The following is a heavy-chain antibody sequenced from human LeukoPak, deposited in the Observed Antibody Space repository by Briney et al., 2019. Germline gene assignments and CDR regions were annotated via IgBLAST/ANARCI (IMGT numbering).Heavy chain of an antibody. V-gene: IGHV4-39*07. CDR2: IYYSGST. CDR1: GGSISSGSYY. D-gene: IGHD1-26*01. Sequence: SETLSLTCTVSGGSISSGSYYWGWIRQPPGKGLEWIGSIYYSGSTYYNPSLKSRVTISVDTSKNQFSLKLSSVTAADTAVYYCATGWELVAYWGQGTLVTVSS. J-gene: IGHJ4*02. CDR3: ATGWELVAY.